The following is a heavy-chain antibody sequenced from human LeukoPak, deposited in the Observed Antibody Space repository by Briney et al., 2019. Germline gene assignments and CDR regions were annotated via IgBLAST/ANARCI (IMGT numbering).Heavy chain of an antibody. J-gene: IGHJ6*02. CDR3: AKDRSTGTTGYYYGMDV. CDR1: GFTFSSYA. D-gene: IGHD1-1*01. V-gene: IGHV3-23*01. CDR2: ISGSGGST. Sequence: PGGSLILSCAASGFTFSSYAMSCVRQAPGKGLEWVSAISGSGGSTYYADSVKGRFTISRDNSKNTLYLQMNSLRAEDTAVYYCAKDRSTGTTGYYYGMDVWGQGTTVTVSS.